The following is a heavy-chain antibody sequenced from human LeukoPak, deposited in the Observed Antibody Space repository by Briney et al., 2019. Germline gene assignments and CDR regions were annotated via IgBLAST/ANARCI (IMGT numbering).Heavy chain of an antibody. Sequence: ASVKVSCKASGYTVTGYFMHWVRQAPGQGLEWMGWMNPNSGGTNYAQKFQGRVTMTRDTSISTAYMELSRLRSDDTAVYYCARDNAGHSSSWYDANWFDPWGQGTLVTVSS. CDR2: MNPNSGGT. D-gene: IGHD6-13*01. J-gene: IGHJ5*02. V-gene: IGHV1-2*02. CDR1: GYTVTGYF. CDR3: ARDNAGHSSSWYDANWFDP.